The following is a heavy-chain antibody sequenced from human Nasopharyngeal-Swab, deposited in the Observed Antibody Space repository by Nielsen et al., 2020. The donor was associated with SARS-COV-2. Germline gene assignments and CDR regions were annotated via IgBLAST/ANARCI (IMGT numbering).Heavy chain of an antibody. CDR2: ISWDGGST. CDR1: GFTFDDYT. Sequence: GGSLRLSCAASGFTFDDYTMHWVRQAPGKGLEWVSLISWDGGSTYYADSVKGRFTISRDNSKNSLYLQMNNLRTEDTALYYCAKDFSGSYYTIPDYYYYYYGMDVWGQGTTVTVSS. J-gene: IGHJ6*02. CDR3: AKDFSGSYYTIPDYYYYYYGMDV. D-gene: IGHD3-10*01. V-gene: IGHV3-43*01.